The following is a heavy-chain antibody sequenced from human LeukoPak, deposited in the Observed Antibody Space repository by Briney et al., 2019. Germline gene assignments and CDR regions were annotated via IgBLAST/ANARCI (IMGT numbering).Heavy chain of an antibody. V-gene: IGHV4-4*07. J-gene: IGHJ4*02. CDR3: ARDNAATYDY. D-gene: IGHD1-26*01. CDR2: IYSSGRS. CDR1: GGSISGYY. Sequence: SETLSLTCTVSGGSISGYYXXXXXXPXXXXXEWIGHIYSSGRSDYNPSLRSRVTMSEDTSKNQFSLTLSSVTAADTAVYYCARDNAATYDYWGQGILVTVSS.